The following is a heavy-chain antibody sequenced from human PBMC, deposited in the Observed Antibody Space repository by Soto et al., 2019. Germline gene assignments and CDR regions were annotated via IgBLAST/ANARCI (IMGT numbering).Heavy chain of an antibody. D-gene: IGHD3-3*01. CDR2: IYYSGST. V-gene: IGHV4-31*03. J-gene: IGHJ4*02. Sequence: KPSETLSLTCTVSGGSISSGGYYWSWIRQHPGKGLEWIGYIYYSGSTYYNPSLKSRVTISVDTSKNQFSLKLSSVTAADTAVYYCARGSTIFGVVNDYWGQGTLVTVSS. CDR3: ARGSTIFGVVNDY. CDR1: GGSISSGGYY.